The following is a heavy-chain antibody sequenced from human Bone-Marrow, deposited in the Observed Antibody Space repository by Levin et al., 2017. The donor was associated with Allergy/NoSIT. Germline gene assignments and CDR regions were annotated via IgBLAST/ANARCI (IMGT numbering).Heavy chain of an antibody. Sequence: PAGGSLRLSCAASGFTFSSYAMSWVRQAPGKGLEWVSAISGSGGSTYYADSVKGRFTISRDNSKNTLYLQMNSLRAEDTAVYYCEAWGGDYDPFDYWGQGTLVTVSS. CDR2: ISGSGGST. CDR3: EAWGGDYDPFDY. V-gene: IGHV3-23*01. J-gene: IGHJ4*02. CDR1: GFTFSSYA. D-gene: IGHD4-17*01.